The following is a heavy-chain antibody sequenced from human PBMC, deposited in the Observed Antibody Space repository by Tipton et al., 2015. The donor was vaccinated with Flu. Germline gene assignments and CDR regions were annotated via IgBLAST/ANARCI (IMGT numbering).Heavy chain of an antibody. CDR1: GFTISSNY. J-gene: IGHJ3*01. V-gene: IGHV3-53*01. D-gene: IGHD2-2*01. Sequence: SLRLSCAASGFTISSNYMTWVRQAPGKGLEWVSVIYSGGSVYYADSVMGRFTISRDNSKNTLFLQMNSLRAEDTAVYYCARDLSGGTDVPLAFDVWGLGTMVTVSS. CDR3: ARDLSGGTDVPLAFDV. CDR2: IYSGGSV.